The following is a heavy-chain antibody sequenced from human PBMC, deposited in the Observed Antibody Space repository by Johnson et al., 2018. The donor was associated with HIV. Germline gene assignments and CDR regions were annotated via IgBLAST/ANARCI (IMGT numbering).Heavy chain of an antibody. D-gene: IGHD1-14*01. J-gene: IGHJ3*02. CDR2: ISWNSDSI. CDR1: GFTFDEYA. CDR3: ARARWEEPIRGAFDI. Sequence: VQLVESGGGLVQPVRSLRLSCAASGFTFDEYAMHWVRQAPGKGLEWVSGISWNSDSIGYVDSVKGRFTISRDNAKNSLDLQMNSLRTEDTAVYSCARARWEEPIRGAFDIWGQGTMVTVSS. V-gene: IGHV3-9*01.